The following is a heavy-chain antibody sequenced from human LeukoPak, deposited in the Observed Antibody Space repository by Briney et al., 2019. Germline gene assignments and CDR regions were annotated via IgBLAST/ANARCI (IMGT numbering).Heavy chain of an antibody. CDR1: GGSFSGYY. CDR3: ARLLLLWSGEPLYFDY. D-gene: IGHD3-10*01. Sequence: SETLSLTCAVYGGSFSGYYWSWIRQPPGKGLEWIGEINHSGSTNYNPSLKSRVTISVDTSKNQFSLKLSSVTAADTAVYYCARLLLLWSGEPLYFDYWGQGTLVTVSS. J-gene: IGHJ4*02. CDR2: INHSGST. V-gene: IGHV4-34*01.